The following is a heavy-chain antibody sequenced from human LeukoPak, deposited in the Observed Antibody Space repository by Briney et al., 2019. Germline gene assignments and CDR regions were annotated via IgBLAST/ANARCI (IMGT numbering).Heavy chain of an antibody. J-gene: IGHJ5*02. D-gene: IGHD3-3*01. V-gene: IGHV4-59*01. Sequence: KPSETLSLTCTVSGGSTYEYHWVWIRQSPGKGLEWIGDIYASGHTDYNLSLRSRLTMSIDPAQRHFSLTVKDVTAADTAVYYCARGGRFVELNYFDPWGQGILVIVSS. CDR2: IYASGHT. CDR1: GGSTYEYH. CDR3: ARGGRFVELNYFDP.